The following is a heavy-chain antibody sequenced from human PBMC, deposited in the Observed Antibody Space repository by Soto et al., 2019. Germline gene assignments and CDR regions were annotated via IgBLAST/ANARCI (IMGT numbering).Heavy chain of an antibody. CDR1: GFTFSSYG. J-gene: IGHJ5*02. Sequence: QVQLVESGGGVVQPGRSLRLSCAASGFTFSSYGMHWVRQAPGKGLEWVAVISYDGSNKYYADSVKGRFTISRDNSKNPLYLRMNSLRAEDTAVYYCAKEGHCSGGSCYSCLDRWGQGTLVTVSS. CDR2: ISYDGSNK. CDR3: AKEGHCSGGSCYSCLDR. V-gene: IGHV3-30*18. D-gene: IGHD2-15*01.